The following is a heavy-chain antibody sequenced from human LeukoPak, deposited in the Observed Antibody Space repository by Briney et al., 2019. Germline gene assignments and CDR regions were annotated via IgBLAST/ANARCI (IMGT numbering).Heavy chain of an antibody. CDR1: DYSISSGYY. J-gene: IGHJ3*02. V-gene: IGHV4-38-2*02. CDR3: AKSNGYGLVDI. D-gene: IGHD3-10*01. CDR2: IYHSGST. Sequence: SETLSLTCTVSDYSISSGYYWGWVRQPPGKGLEWIGSIYHSGSTYYNPSLKSRLTISLDTSKNQFSLKLTSVTAADTAVYYCAKSNGYGLVDIWGQGTMVTVSS.